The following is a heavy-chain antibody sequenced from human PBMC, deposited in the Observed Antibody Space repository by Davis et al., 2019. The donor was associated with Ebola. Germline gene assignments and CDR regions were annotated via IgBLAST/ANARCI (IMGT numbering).Heavy chain of an antibody. CDR3: ERGRGSQYGMDV. D-gene: IGHD2-15*01. Sequence: MPSETLSLTCAVHGGSFSGYFWTWVRQPPGRGLEWIGDFMEAGNDNYKPSLKSRLSISVATAKNQFSLKMTSMTAAETAVYDCERGRGSQYGMDVWGPGTTVTVSS. J-gene: IGHJ6*02. CDR1: GGSFSGYF. CDR2: FMEAGND. V-gene: IGHV4-34*01.